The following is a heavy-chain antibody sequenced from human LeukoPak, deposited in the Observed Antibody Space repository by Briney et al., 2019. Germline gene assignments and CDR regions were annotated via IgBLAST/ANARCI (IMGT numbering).Heavy chain of an antibody. J-gene: IGHJ4*02. CDR2: IYSGGST. D-gene: IGHD3-10*01. CDR3: AREGYYGSGSPPSLYFDY. CDR1: GFTVSSNY. V-gene: IGHV3-53*05. Sequence: GGSLRLSCAASGFTVSSNYMSWVRQAPGKGLEWVSVIYSGGSTYYADSVKGRFTISRDNSRSTLYLQMNSLRPEDTAIYYCAREGYYGSGSPPSLYFDYWGQGTLVTVSS.